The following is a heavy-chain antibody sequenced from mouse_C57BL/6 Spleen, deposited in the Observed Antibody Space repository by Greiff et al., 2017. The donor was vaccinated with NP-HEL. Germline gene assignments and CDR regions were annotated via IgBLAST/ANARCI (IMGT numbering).Heavy chain of an antibody. CDR2: FDPNSGGT. CDR3: ARKGNWDYFDY. V-gene: IGHV1-72*01. J-gene: IGHJ2*01. Sequence: VQLQQPGAELVKPGASVKLSCKASGYTFTSYWMHWVKQRPGRGLEWIGRFDPNSGGTKYNEKFKSKATLTVDKPSSTAYMQLSSLTSEDSAVYYCARKGNWDYFDYWGQGTTLTVSS. CDR1: GYTFTSYW. D-gene: IGHD4-1*01.